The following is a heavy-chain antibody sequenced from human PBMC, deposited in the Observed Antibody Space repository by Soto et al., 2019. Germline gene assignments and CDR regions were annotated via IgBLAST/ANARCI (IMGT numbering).Heavy chain of an antibody. V-gene: IGHV4-34*01. CDR3: ARAGGYDYGSGTISVRYFDL. CDR1: DGSFSGSY. Sequence: QVQLQQWGAGLLKPSETLSLTCAVYDGSFSGSYWSWIRQTPGKGLEWVGEITHSGGTSYNPSLKSRVSISLDTSKNQCSLSLKTVTAADTAIYFCARAGGYDYGSGTISVRYFDLWGRGTLVTVSS. J-gene: IGHJ2*01. CDR2: ITHSGGT. D-gene: IGHD3-10*01.